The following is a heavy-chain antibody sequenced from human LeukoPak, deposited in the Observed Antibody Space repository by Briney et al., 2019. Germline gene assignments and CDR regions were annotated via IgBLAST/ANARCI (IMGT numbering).Heavy chain of an antibody. CDR1: GFTFTSSA. CDR2: IVVGSGNT. V-gene: IGHV1-58*02. Sequence: SVKVSCTASGFTFTSSAMQWVRQARGQRLEWIGWIVVGSGNTNYAQKFQERVTITRDMSTSTAYMELSSLRSEDTAVYYCAAVVGATTNYYYGMDVWGQGTTVTVSS. D-gene: IGHD1-26*01. CDR3: AAVVGATTNYYYGMDV. J-gene: IGHJ6*02.